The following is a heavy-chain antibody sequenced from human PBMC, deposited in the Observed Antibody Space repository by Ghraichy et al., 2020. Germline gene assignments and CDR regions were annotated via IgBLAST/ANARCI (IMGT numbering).Heavy chain of an antibody. D-gene: IGHD2-2*01. CDR1: GFTFSSYA. Sequence: GGSLRLYCAASGFTFSSYAMSWVRQAPGKGLEWVSAISGSGGSTYYADSVKGRFTISRDNAKNTLYLQMNSLRAEDTAVYYCAKTRSSSSWCLDYGGQGPLLIVSS. J-gene: IGHJ4*02. CDR2: ISGSGGST. V-gene: IGHV3-23*01. CDR3: AKTRSSSSWCLDY.